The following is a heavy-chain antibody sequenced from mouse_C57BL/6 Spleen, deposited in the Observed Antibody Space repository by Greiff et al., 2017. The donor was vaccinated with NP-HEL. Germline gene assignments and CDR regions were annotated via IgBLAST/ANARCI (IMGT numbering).Heavy chain of an antibody. CDR2: IDPSDSYT. CDR3: ARDYGSSPNWYFDV. V-gene: IGHV1-69*01. CDR1: GYTFTSYW. D-gene: IGHD1-1*01. Sequence: QVQLQQPGAELVMPGASVKLSCKASGYTFTSYWMPWVKQRPGQGLEWIGEIDPSDSYTNYNQKFKGKSTLTVDKSSSTAYMQLSSLTSEDSAVYYCARDYGSSPNWYFDVWGTGTTVTVSS. J-gene: IGHJ1*03.